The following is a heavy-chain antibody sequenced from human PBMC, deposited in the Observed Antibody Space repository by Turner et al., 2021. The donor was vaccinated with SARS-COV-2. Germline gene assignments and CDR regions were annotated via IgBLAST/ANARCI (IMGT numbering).Heavy chain of an antibody. J-gene: IGHJ3*02. CDR3: AGQLWLRGAFDI. CDR1: GGSISSGGYY. CDR2: IYYSGST. D-gene: IGHD5-18*01. V-gene: IGHV4-31*03. Sequence: QVQLQESGPGLVKPSQTLSLTCTLSGGSISSGGYYWSWIRQHPGKGLEWIGNIYYSGSTYYNSSLKSRVTISVDTSKNQFSLKLSSVTAADTAVYYCAGQLWLRGAFDIWGQGTMVTVSS.